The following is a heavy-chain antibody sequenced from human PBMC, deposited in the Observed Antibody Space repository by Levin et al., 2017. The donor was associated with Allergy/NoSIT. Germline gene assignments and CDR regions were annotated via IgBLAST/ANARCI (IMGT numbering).Heavy chain of an antibody. D-gene: IGHD1-26*01. J-gene: IGHJ4*02. Sequence: TGGSLRLSCAASGFTFNNYWMTWVRQAPAKGLEWVASIKQDGSEKYYVDSVKGRFTISRDNAKNSLYLQMNSLRAEDTAVYYCARGGNSANDYWGQGTLVTVSS. V-gene: IGHV3-7*04. CDR1: GFTFNNYW. CDR3: ARGGNSANDY. CDR2: IKQDGSEK.